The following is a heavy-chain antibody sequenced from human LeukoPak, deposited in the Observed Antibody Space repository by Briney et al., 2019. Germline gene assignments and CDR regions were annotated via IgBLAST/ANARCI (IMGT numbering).Heavy chain of an antibody. V-gene: IGHV1-46*01. CDR3: ATATYYYYYYYMDV. D-gene: IGHD1-26*01. CDR1: GYTFTSYY. J-gene: IGHJ6*03. Sequence: GASVKVSCKACGYTFTSYYMHWVRQAPGQGLEWMGIIDPSGGSTSYAQKFQGRVTMTRDMSTSTVYMELSSLRSEDTAVYYCATATYYYYYYYMDVWGKGTTVTVSS. CDR2: IDPSGGST.